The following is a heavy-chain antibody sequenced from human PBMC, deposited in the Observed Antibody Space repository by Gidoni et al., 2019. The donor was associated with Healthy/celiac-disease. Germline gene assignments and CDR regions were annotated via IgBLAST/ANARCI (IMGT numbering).Heavy chain of an antibody. CDR3: ARQDCSGGSCYTTFDY. CDR1: GGTFSSYT. J-gene: IGHJ4*02. D-gene: IGHD2-15*01. Sequence: QFPLVQSGADVKKPGSSVKVSCQASGGTFSSYTISWVRQAPGQGLEWMGRIIPILGIENDAKKFQGRVTSTADKSTRTAYMELSSVRSEDKAVYYCARQDCSGGSCYTTFDYWGQGTLVTVSS. CDR2: IIPILGIE. V-gene: IGHV1-69*02.